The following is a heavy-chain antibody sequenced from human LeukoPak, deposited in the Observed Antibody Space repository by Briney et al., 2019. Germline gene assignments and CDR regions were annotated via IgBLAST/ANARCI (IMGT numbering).Heavy chain of an antibody. J-gene: IGHJ4*02. Sequence: GGSLRLSCAASGFTFSSYWMHWVRQAPGKGLVWVSRINSDGSSTSYADSVKGRFTISRDNAKNTLYMEMNSLRAEDTAVYYCARGKRGYSGPFDYWGQGTLVTVSS. CDR2: INSDGSST. CDR1: GFTFSSYW. V-gene: IGHV3-74*01. D-gene: IGHD5-12*01. CDR3: ARGKRGYSGPFDY.